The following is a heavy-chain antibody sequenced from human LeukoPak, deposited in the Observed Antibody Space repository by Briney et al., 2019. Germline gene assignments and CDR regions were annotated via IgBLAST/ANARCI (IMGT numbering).Heavy chain of an antibody. CDR1: GFTFSDYY. CDR2: ISSSSSYA. CDR3: VRGGRVTTVINY. J-gene: IGHJ4*02. D-gene: IGHD4-17*01. V-gene: IGHV3-11*03. Sequence: GGSLRLSRAASGFTFSDYYMSWIGQAPGKGLEWVSDISSSSSYANYADSVKGRFNISRDNAKNSLYLQMNSLRAEDTAVYYCVRGGRVTTVINYWGQGTLVSVSS.